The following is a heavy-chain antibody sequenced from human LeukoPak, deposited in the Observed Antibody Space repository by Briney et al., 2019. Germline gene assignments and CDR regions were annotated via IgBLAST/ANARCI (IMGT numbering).Heavy chain of an antibody. Sequence: ASVKVSCKASGGTFSSYAISWVRQAPGQGLEWMGGIIPIFGTANYAQKFQGRVTITADESTSTAYMELSSLRSEDTAVCYCAGGHCRNYFDYWGQGTLVTVSS. CDR1: GGTFSSYA. V-gene: IGHV1-69*13. CDR2: IIPIFGTA. J-gene: IGHJ4*02. CDR3: AGGHCRNYFDY. D-gene: IGHD2-15*01.